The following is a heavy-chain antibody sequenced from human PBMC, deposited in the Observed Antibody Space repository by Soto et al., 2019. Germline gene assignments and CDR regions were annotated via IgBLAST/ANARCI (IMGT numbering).Heavy chain of an antibody. CDR2: IDSGGST. Sequence: GGSLRLSCAASGFTVTSNYMTWVRQATGKGLEWVSVIDSGGSTYYADSVKGRFIVSRDNSKNTLFLQMNSLRAEDTAIYYCVKDWSGKNCPCMDVWGQGTTVTVSS. CDR1: GFTVTSNY. J-gene: IGHJ6*02. CDR3: VKDWSGKNCPCMDV. D-gene: IGHD3-3*01. V-gene: IGHV3-53*01.